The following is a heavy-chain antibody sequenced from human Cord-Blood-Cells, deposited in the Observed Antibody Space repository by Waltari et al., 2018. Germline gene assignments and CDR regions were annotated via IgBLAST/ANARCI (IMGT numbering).Heavy chain of an antibody. J-gene: IGHJ4*02. Sequence: EVQLVESGGGLVQPGGSLRLSCAASGFTFSRYWMRWVRQAPGKGLEWVANIKQDGSEKYYVDSVKGRFTISRDNAKNSLYLQMNSLRAEDTAVYYCARDPRIAARPDYWGQGTLVTVSS. D-gene: IGHD6-6*01. V-gene: IGHV3-7*01. CDR2: IKQDGSEK. CDR1: GFTFSRYW. CDR3: ARDPRIAARPDY.